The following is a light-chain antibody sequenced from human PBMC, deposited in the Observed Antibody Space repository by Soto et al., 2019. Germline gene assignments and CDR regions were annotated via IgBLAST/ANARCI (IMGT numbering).Light chain of an antibody. CDR3: QQRSNWPPYT. Sequence: EIVLTQSPATLSLSPGERATLSCRASQSVSSYLAWYQQKPGQAPRLLIYDASNRATGIPARFSGSGSGTDFTLTISSLVPEDFAVYYCQQRSNWPPYTFVQGTKLEIK. V-gene: IGKV3-11*01. CDR1: QSVSSY. CDR2: DAS. J-gene: IGKJ2*01.